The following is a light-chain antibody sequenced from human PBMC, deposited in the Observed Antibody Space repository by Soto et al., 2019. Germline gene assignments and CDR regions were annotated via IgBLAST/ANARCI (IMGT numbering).Light chain of an antibody. Sequence: DIQMTQSPSSLSASVGDRVTVTCQASQDLSNDLNWYQQKPGKAPKLLIYGASNLETGVPSRFSGSGSGTDFTFTISSRQPEDLATYYCQQYHDLPYTFGQGTKLDIK. V-gene: IGKV1-33*01. CDR1: QDLSND. CDR2: GAS. J-gene: IGKJ2*01. CDR3: QQYHDLPYT.